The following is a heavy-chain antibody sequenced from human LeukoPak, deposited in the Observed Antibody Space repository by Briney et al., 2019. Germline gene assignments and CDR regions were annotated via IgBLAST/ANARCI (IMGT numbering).Heavy chain of an antibody. V-gene: IGHV1-18*01. CDR2: ISAYNGNT. J-gene: IGHJ6*03. D-gene: IGHD2/OR15-2a*01. Sequence: GASVKVSCKASGYTCTSYGMNWVRQAPGQGLEWMGWISAYNGNTNYAQKLQGRVTMTTDTSTSTAYMELRSLRSDDTAVYYCAIPKYYYYYMDVWGKGTTVTVSS. CDR3: AIPKYYYYYMDV. CDR1: GYTCTSYG.